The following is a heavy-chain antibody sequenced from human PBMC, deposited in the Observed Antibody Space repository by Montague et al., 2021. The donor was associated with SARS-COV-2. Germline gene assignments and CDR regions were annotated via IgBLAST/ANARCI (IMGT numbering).Heavy chain of an antibody. CDR1: GGSFSGYY. D-gene: IGHD6-19*01. Sequence: SETLSLTCAVYGGSFSGYYWSWIRQPPGKGLEWIGSIYYSGSTYYNPSLKGRVAIPIDTSENQFSLKLSSVTAADTAVYYCARGNRIAVAGTDFDYWGQGTLVTVSS. CDR3: ARGNRIAVAGTDFDY. CDR2: IYYSGST. J-gene: IGHJ4*02. V-gene: IGHV4-34*01.